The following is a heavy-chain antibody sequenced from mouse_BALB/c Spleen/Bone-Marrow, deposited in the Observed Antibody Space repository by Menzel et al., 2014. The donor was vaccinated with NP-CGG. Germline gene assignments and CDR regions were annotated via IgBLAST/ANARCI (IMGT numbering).Heavy chain of an antibody. Sequence: VQLQQSGAELARPGASAKLSCKASGYTFTSYWMQWVKQRPGQGLEWIGAIYPGDGDTRYTQKFKGKATLTADKSSSTAYMQLSSLASEDSAVYYCARYYYAMDYWGQGTSVTVSS. V-gene: IGHV1-87*01. CDR3: ARYYYAMDY. CDR1: GYTFTSYW. CDR2: IYPGDGDT. J-gene: IGHJ4*01.